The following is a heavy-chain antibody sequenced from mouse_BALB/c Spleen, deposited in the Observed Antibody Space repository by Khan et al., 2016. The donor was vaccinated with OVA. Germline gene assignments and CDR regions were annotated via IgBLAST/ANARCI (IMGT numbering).Heavy chain of an antibody. V-gene: IGHV1-9*01. CDR3: ASIYYGNNDAMDY. CDR1: GYTFSSYW. D-gene: IGHD2-1*01. CDR2: ILPGSGST. Sequence: QVQLKESGAELMKPGASVKISCKATGYTFSSYWIEWVKQRPGHGLEWIGEILPGSGSTNYNEKFKGKATFTADTSSNTAYMQLSSLTSEDSAIYYCASIYYGNNDAMDYWGQGTSVTVSS. J-gene: IGHJ4*01.